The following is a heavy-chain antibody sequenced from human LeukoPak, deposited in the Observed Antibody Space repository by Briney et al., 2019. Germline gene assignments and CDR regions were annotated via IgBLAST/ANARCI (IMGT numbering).Heavy chain of an antibody. D-gene: IGHD3-9*01. CDR1: GGSISSYY. CDR2: IYYTRST. V-gene: IGHV4-59*01. Sequence: PETLSLSCTVSGGSISSYYWSWVRQPPGKGLEWIWYIYYTRSTPSNTSPKSRATISVDTSKNQFSQKLSSVTAADTAVYYCARVRYSDVLTGYYGDVYFDFGGERTLVTVSS. CDR3: ARVRYSDVLTGYYGDVYFDF. J-gene: IGHJ4*02.